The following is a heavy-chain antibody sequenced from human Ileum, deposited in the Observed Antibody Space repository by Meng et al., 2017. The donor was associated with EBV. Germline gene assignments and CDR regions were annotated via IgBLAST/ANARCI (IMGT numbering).Heavy chain of an antibody. J-gene: IGHJ5*02. CDR2: ISTNTGTP. CDR1: GYTFSTYT. Sequence: QVQLVQSGSELTKTGXSVKVSCKASGYTFSTYTINWVRQAHGRGLEWMGWISTNTGTPTYTQGFTGRFVFSLDTSVSAAYLQISSLKAEDTAVYYCARGGNFDPWGPGTLVTVSS. V-gene: IGHV7-4-1*02. D-gene: IGHD2/OR15-2a*01. CDR3: ARGGNFDP.